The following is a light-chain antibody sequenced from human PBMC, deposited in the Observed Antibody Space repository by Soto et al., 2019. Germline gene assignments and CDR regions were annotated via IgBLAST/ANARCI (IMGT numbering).Light chain of an antibody. Sequence: QSVLTQPASVSGSPGQSITISCTGTSRDIGHYDYVPWYQQHPGKAPKLMIYHVTYRPSGVSNRYSGSKSGNSASLTISGLQADDEADYYCCSLTTSHTYVFGSGTKVTVL. CDR1: SRDIGHYDY. CDR3: CSLTTSHTYV. CDR2: HVT. V-gene: IGLV2-14*03. J-gene: IGLJ1*01.